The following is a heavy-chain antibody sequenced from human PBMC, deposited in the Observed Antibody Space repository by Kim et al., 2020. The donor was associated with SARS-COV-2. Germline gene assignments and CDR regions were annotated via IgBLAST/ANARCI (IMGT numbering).Heavy chain of an antibody. CDR3: ARDLTYYYDSSGPN. D-gene: IGHD3-22*01. V-gene: IGHV3-33*01. CDR1: GFTFSSYC. Sequence: GGSLRLSCAASGFTFSSYCMHWVRQAPGKGLEWVAVICYDGSNKYYADSVKGRFTISRDNSKNTLYLQMNSLRAEDTAVYYCARDLTYYYDSSGPNWGQGTLVTVSS. CDR2: ICYDGSNK. J-gene: IGHJ4*02.